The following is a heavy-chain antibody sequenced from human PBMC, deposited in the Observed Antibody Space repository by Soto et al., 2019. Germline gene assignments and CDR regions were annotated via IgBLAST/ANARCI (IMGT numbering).Heavy chain of an antibody. CDR2: IHHSGST. CDR1: GGSFSGYY. D-gene: IGHD2-2*01. J-gene: IGHJ3*02. CDR3: ATIVVVASTMRDDAFDI. V-gene: IGHV4-34*01. Sequence: QVQLQQWGTGQLKSSETLSLTCAVNGGSFSGYYWSWIRQPPGKGLEWIGDIHHSGSTNYNPSLKSRVTISLDTSKNQFSLKLNSVTAADTAVYYCATIVVVASTMRDDAFDIWGQGKMVTVSS.